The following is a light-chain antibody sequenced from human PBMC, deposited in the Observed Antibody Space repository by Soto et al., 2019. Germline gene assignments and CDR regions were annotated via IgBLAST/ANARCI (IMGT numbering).Light chain of an antibody. CDR3: QQYGSSGT. V-gene: IGKV3-20*01. J-gene: IGKJ1*01. CDR2: GAS. Sequence: ETVMTQSPATLAVSPGERVTLSCRASEGVGSSLSWYQQKPGQAPRVLIYGASNRATGLPDRFSGSGSGTDFTLTISRLEPEDFAVYYCQQYGSSGTFGQGTTGDIK. CDR1: EGVGSS.